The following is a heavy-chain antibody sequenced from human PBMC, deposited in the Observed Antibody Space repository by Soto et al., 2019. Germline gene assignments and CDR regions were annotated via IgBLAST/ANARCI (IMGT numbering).Heavy chain of an antibody. D-gene: IGHD6-13*01. Sequence: ASVKVSCKASGYTFTSYAMHWVRQAPGQRLEWMGWINAGNGNTKYSQKFQGRVTITRDTSASTAHMELSSLRSEDTAVYYCARPHFSSSYYFDYWGQGTLVTVSS. CDR1: GYTFTSYA. CDR2: INAGNGNT. CDR3: ARPHFSSSYYFDY. V-gene: IGHV1-3*01. J-gene: IGHJ4*02.